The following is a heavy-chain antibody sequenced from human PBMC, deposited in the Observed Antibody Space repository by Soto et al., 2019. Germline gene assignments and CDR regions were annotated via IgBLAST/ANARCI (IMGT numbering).Heavy chain of an antibody. CDR1: GGSISSGDYY. V-gene: IGHV4-30-4*01. J-gene: IGHJ3*02. CDR2: IYYSGST. CDR3: ARVTGGVYGPGSFHI. Sequence: SETLSLSCTVSGGSISSGDYYWSWIRQPPGKGLEWIGYIYYSGSTYYNPSLKSRVTISVDTSKNQFSLKLSSVTAADTAVYYCARVTGGVYGPGSFHIWGQVTMVT. D-gene: IGHD3-9*01.